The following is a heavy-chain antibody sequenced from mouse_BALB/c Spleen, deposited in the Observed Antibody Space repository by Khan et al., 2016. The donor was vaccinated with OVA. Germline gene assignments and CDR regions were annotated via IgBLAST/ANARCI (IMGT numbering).Heavy chain of an antibody. CDR2: ISPGGGDT. D-gene: IGHD1-2*01. J-gene: IGHJ3*01. Sequence: QVQLQQSGAELARPGASVKLSCKASGYTFTGYYLNWVKQMTGQGLEWIGDISPGGGDTYFNEKFKGKATLTADNSSSTVYMQLRRLAAEADAVYVCARRDCFGYIFAYWGQGTLVTVAA. V-gene: IGHV1-81*01. CDR1: GYTFTGYY. CDR3: ARRDCFGYIFAY.